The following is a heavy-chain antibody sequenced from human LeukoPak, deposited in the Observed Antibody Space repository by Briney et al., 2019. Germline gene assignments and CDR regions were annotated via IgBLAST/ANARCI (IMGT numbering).Heavy chain of an antibody. CDR3: ARDHWGYCSGGSCSLDY. V-gene: IGHV3-7*01. Sequence: GGSLRLSCAASGFTFSSYWMSWVRQAPGKGLEWVANIKQDGSEYYVDSVKGRFTISRDNSKNTLYLQMNSLRAEDTAVYYCARDHWGYCSGGSCSLDYWGQGTLVTVSS. CDR1: GFTFSSYW. CDR2: IKQDGSE. D-gene: IGHD2-15*01. J-gene: IGHJ4*02.